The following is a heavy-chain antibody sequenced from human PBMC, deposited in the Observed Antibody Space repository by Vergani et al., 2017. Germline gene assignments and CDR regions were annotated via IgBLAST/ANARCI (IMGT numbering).Heavy chain of an antibody. CDR1: GGSFSGYY. D-gene: IGHD2-8*01. V-gene: IGHV4-34*01. CDR3: ARGRKWPNVRAPFDY. CDR2: INHSGST. J-gene: IGHJ4*02. Sequence: QVQLQQWGAGLLKPSETLSLTCAVYGGSFSGYYWSWIRQPPGKGLEWIGEINHSGSTNYNPSLKSRGTISVDTSKNQFSLKLSSVTAADTAVYYCARGRKWPNVRAPFDYGGQGTLVTVSS.